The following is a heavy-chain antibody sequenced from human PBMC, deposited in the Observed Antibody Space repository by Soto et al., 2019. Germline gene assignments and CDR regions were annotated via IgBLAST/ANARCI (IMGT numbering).Heavy chain of an antibody. V-gene: IGHV3-23*01. J-gene: IGHJ4*02. CDR1: GCTFSSYA. CDR3: EKDYSVLRISGVRGVILHFDS. Sequence: PGGSLRHSCAPAGCTFSSYAMSWIRQAPRKGLEWGSALSASGGSTYYADSVKGRLTNSRDTSKNTLYLQMNSMRAEDTAVYYCEKDYSVLRISGVRGVILHFDSWGQGTLVTVCS. CDR2: LSASGGST. D-gene: IGHD3-10*01.